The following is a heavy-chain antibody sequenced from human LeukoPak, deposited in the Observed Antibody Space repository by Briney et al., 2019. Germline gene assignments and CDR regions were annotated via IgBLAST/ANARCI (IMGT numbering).Heavy chain of an antibody. Sequence: GESLKISCKGSGYSFTSYWIGWVRQMPGKGLEWMGIIYPGDSDTRYSPSFQGQVTISADKSISTAYLQWSNLKASDTAMYYCARPTYYYDSSGYFDYFDYWGQGTLVTVSS. J-gene: IGHJ4*02. V-gene: IGHV5-51*01. CDR3: ARPTYYYDSSGYFDYFDY. D-gene: IGHD3-22*01. CDR1: GYSFTSYW. CDR2: IYPGDSDT.